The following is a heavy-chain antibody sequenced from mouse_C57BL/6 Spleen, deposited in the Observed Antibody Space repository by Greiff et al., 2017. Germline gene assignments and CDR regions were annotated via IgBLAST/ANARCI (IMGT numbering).Heavy chain of an antibody. Sequence: QVQLQQSGAELVKPGASVKISCKASGYAFSSYWMNWVKQRPGKGLEWIGQIYPGDGDTNYNGKFKGKATLTADKSSSTAYMQLSRLTSADSAVYFCSTWNYGTSSYWCFDVWGTGTTVTVSS. CDR3: STWNYGTSSYWCFDV. CDR1: GYAFSSYW. V-gene: IGHV1-80*01. D-gene: IGHD1-1*01. CDR2: IYPGDGDT. J-gene: IGHJ1*03.